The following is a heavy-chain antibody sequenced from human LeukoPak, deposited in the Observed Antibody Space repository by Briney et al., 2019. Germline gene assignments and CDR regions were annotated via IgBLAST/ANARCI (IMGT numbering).Heavy chain of an antibody. CDR1: GFIFSSYS. CDR2: ISSSSSYI. J-gene: IGHJ3*02. CDR3: ATVGATDAFDI. D-gene: IGHD1-26*01. V-gene: IGHV3-21*01. Sequence: PGGSLRLSCAASGFIFSSYSMNWVRQAPGKGLEWVSSISSSSSYIYYADSVKGRFTISRDNAKNSLYLQMNSLRAEDTAVYYCATVGATDAFDIWGQGTMVTVSS.